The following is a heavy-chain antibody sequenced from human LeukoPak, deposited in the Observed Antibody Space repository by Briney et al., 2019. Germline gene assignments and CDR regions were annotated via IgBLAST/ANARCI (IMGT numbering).Heavy chain of an antibody. Sequence: GESLKISCKGSGYSFTSYWIGWVRQMPGKGLEWMGIIYPGDSDTRYSPSFQDQVTISADKSISTAYLQWSSLKASDTAMYYCARLRGSSWYHDAFDIWGQGTMVTVSS. V-gene: IGHV5-51*01. J-gene: IGHJ3*02. CDR3: ARLRGSSWYHDAFDI. CDR1: GYSFTSYW. CDR2: IYPGDSDT. D-gene: IGHD6-13*01.